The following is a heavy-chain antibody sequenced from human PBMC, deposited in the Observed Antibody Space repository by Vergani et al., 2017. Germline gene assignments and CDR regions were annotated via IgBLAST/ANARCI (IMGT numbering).Heavy chain of an antibody. CDR3: TKGSVYYHDSAGNGYDPYTGFDL. Sequence: EVDLVESGGGLAQPGGSLRLSCEASGITFWKFGMHWVRQGPGKGLEWVSGISWNSGAVDYADSVRGRFTISRDNAKNSLFLEMNSLRFEDTAVYFCTKGSVYYHDSAGNGYDPYTGFDLWGQGTLVTVSS. V-gene: IGHV3-9*01. J-gene: IGHJ3*01. CDR2: ISWNSGAV. CDR1: GITFWKFG. D-gene: IGHD5-12*01.